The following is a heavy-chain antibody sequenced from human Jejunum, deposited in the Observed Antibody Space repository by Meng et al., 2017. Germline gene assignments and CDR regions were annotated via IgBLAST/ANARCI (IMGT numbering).Heavy chain of an antibody. J-gene: IGHJ4*02. CDR2: IYYSGNT. CDR1: GGSISSSNDY. V-gene: IGHV4-39*07. CDR3: ARGTGGYNWNY. D-gene: IGHD5-24*01. Sequence: SETLSLTCSVSGGSISSSNDYWGWIRQPPGKGLEWIGAIYYSGNTYYNPSLKSRVTISGDTSKDQISLKLRSVTAADTAAYYSARGTGGYNWNYWGQGTLVTVSS.